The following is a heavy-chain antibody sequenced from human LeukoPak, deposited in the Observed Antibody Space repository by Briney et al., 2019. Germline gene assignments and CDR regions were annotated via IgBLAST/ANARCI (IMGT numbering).Heavy chain of an antibody. D-gene: IGHD6-19*01. CDR1: GFTFSSYA. CDR2: ISGSGGST. V-gene: IGHV3-23*01. CDR3: AKVAVYSSGWYGDETFDY. J-gene: IGHJ4*02. Sequence: GGSLRLSCAASGFTFSSYAMSWVRQAPGKGLEWVSAISGSGGSTCYADSVKGRFTISRDNSKNTLYLQMNSLRAEDTAVYYCAKVAVYSSGWYGDETFDYWGQGTLVTVSS.